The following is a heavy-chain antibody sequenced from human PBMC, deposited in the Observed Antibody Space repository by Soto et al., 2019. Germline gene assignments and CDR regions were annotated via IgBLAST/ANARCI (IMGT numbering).Heavy chain of an antibody. D-gene: IGHD3-3*01. CDR2: IDPGDFNT. CDR1: GYTFSDYL. V-gene: IGHV5-51*01. J-gene: IGHJ6*02. CDR3: ARHLEGYGMDV. Sequence: GESLKISCKGSGYTFSDYLIGWVRQMPRKGLAWMGIIDPGDFNTRYSLSFQGQVTIPADKSVSTAYLQWSGLKASDTGMYYCARHLEGYGMDVWGQGTTVTVSS.